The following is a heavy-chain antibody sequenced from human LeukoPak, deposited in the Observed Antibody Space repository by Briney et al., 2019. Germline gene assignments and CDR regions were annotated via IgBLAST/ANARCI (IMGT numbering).Heavy chain of an antibody. Sequence: SETLSLTCTVSNDSINDSYWTWIRQPPGKRLEWIGHISNSGTTKYNPSLKSRVTISVDTSNNQISLRLRSVTAADTAVYFCARGGRNFDYWGQGTLVTVSS. J-gene: IGHJ4*02. CDR1: NDSINDSY. D-gene: IGHD1-26*01. CDR3: ARGGRNFDY. CDR2: ISNSGTT. V-gene: IGHV4-59*01.